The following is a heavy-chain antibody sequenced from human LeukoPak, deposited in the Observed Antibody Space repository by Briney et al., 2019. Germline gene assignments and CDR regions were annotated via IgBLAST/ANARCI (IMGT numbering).Heavy chain of an antibody. CDR3: ARGLYSSGWDYYYYYMDV. CDR2: IYYSGST. D-gene: IGHD6-19*01. V-gene: IGHV4-59*01. J-gene: IGHJ6*03. CDR1: GGSISSYY. Sequence: SETLSLTCTVSGGSISSYYWSWLRQPPGKGLEWIGYIYYSGSTNYNPSLKSRVTISVDTSKNQFSLKLSSVTAADTAVYYCARGLYSSGWDYYYYYMDVWGKGPTVTVSS.